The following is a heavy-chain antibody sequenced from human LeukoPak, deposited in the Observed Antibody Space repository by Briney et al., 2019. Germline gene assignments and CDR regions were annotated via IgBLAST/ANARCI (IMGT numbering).Heavy chain of an antibody. CDR2: FDPEDGET. V-gene: IGHV1-24*01. CDR1: GYTLTELS. CDR3: ATSPNTHGDYRWLVFDI. Sequence: ASVKVSCKVSGYTLTELSMHWVRQAPGKGLEWMGGFDPEDGETIYAQKFQGRVTMTEDTSTDTAYMELRSLRSEDTAVYYCATSPNTHGDYRWLVFDIWGQGTMVTVSS. J-gene: IGHJ3*02. D-gene: IGHD4-17*01.